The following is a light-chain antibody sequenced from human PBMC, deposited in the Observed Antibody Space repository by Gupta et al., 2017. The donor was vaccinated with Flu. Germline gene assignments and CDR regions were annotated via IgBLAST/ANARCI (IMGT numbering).Light chain of an antibody. J-gene: IGKJ1*01. Sequence: EIVMTQSSASLSVSPGERATLSCRASQSVSSNLAWYQQKPGQAPRLLIYGASTRATGIPAWFSGGGSGTEFTLTISSLQSEDFAVYYCQQYNNWPPRAFGQGTKVEIK. V-gene: IGKV3-15*01. CDR1: QSVSSN. CDR2: GAS. CDR3: QQYNNWPPRA.